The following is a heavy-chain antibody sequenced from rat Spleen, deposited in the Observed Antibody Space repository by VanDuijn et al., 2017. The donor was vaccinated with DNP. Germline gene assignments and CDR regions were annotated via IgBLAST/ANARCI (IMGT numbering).Heavy chain of an antibody. CDR2: IRYDSGVT. CDR1: GFTFSDFY. D-gene: IGHD1-1*01. J-gene: IGHJ3*01. V-gene: IGHV5-22*01. Sequence: EVQLVESGGGLVQPGRSLKLSCVASGFTFSDFYMAWIRQAPTKGLEWVAYIRYDSGVTYYGDSVKGRFTISRDNAKSTLSRQMNSQRSEDTATXXXAXXXDYXXXGFXXXGQGTLXXVSS. CDR3: AXXXDYXXXGFXX.